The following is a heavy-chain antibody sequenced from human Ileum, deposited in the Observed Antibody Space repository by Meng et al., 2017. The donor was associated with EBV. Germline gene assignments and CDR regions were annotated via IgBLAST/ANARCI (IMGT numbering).Heavy chain of an antibody. CDR1: GYTFTRNA. Sequence: QVWLGQSRFDLKKPGASAKVSCKASGYTFTRNAINWVRQAPGQGLEWMGWISTNTGNPTYAQGFAGRFVFSLDTSVSTAYLQISGLKAEDTAIYYCARDSGYTRSWSGDYWGQGTLVTVSS. CDR3: ARDSGYTRSWSGDY. J-gene: IGHJ4*02. CDR2: ISTNTGNP. D-gene: IGHD6-13*01. V-gene: IGHV7-4-1*02.